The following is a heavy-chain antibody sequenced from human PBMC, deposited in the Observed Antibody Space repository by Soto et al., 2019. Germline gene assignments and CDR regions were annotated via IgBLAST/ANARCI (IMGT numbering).Heavy chain of an antibody. D-gene: IGHD6-6*01. CDR2: ISDSGSST. CDR1: GFTFSSYA. J-gene: IGHJ3*02. CDR3: ARNWYSTSSGAFDI. V-gene: IGHV3-23*01. Sequence: EELLLESGGGLVQPGGSLRLSCAASGFTFSSYAMKWVRQAPGKGLEWVSGISDSGSSTYYTDTVKGRFTISRDNSKNTLYLQMNSLRAEDTAVYYCARNWYSTSSGAFDIWGQGTMVTVSS.